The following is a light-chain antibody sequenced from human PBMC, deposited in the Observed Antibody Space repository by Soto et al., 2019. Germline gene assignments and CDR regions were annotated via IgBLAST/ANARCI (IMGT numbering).Light chain of an antibody. Sequence: DIQMTHSPSTLSASVGDRVTITWRASQSISSWLAWYQQKPGKAPKLLIYKASSLESGVPSRFSGSGSGTEFTLTISSLQPDDFATYYCQQYNSYRTFGQGTKVDIK. CDR3: QQYNSYRT. V-gene: IGKV1-5*03. CDR1: QSISSW. J-gene: IGKJ1*01. CDR2: KAS.